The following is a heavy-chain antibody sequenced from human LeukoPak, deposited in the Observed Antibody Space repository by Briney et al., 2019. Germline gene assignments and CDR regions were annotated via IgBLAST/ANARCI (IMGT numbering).Heavy chain of an antibody. CDR3: ARDEEGGSWYYFDY. Sequence: ASVKVSCKASGYTFTSYDINWVRQATGQGLEWMGWMNPNSGNTGYAQKFQGRVTMTRNTSISTAYMELSRLRSDDTAVYYCARDEEGGSWYYFDYWGQGTLVTVSS. CDR2: MNPNSGNT. D-gene: IGHD6-13*01. J-gene: IGHJ4*02. CDR1: GYTFTSYD. V-gene: IGHV1-8*01.